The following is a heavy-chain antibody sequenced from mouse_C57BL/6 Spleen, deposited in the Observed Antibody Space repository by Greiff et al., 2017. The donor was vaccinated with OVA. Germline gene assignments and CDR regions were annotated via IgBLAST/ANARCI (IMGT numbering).Heavy chain of an antibody. CDR2: IYPGNSDT. CDR3: TRCGIYYYCIGY. D-gene: IGHD1-1*01. V-gene: IGHV1-5*01. Sequence: EVKLQESGTVLARPGASVKMSCTASGYTFTSYWMHWVKQRPGQGLEWIGAIYPGNSDTSYNQTFKGKAKLTAVTSASTAYMGLSSLTNEDCAVYYCTRCGIYYYCIGYWGQSTTLTVSS. CDR1: GYTFTSYW. J-gene: IGHJ2*01.